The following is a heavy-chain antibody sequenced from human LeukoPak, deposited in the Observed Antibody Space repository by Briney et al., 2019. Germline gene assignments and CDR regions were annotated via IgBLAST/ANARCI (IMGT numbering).Heavy chain of an antibody. J-gene: IGHJ5*02. D-gene: IGHD6-13*01. Sequence: PSETLSLTCTVSGYSINSGYYWGWIQQPPGKGLEWIGSIWHTGSTYYNPSLKSRVTISVDTSKNQFSLKLTSVTAADTAVYYCARDFRSSSWLYDSWGQGTLVTVSS. CDR1: GYSINSGYY. CDR3: ARDFRSSSWLYDS. CDR2: IWHTGST. V-gene: IGHV4-38-2*02.